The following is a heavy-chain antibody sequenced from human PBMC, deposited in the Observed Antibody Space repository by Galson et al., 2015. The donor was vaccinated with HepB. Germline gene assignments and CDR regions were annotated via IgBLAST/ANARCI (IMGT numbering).Heavy chain of an antibody. CDR3: ARDPWGGYFDY. D-gene: IGHD7-27*01. Sequence: SLRLSCAASGFTFSNFGMHWVRHAPGEGLEWVAFIRYDGNNKYYADSMKDRFTISRDNSKNTLYLQMNSLRAEDTAVYYCARDPWGGYFDYWGRGTLVTVSS. V-gene: IGHV3-30*02. CDR1: GFTFSNFG. CDR2: IRYDGNNK. J-gene: IGHJ4*02.